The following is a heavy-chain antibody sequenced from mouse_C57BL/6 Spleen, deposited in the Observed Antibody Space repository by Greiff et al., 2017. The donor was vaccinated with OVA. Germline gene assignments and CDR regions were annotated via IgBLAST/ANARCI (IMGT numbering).Heavy chain of an antibody. Sequence: VQLVESGPELVKPGASVKISCKASGYAFSSSWMNWVKQRPGQGLEWIGRIYPGDGDTNYNGKFKGKATLTADKSSSTAYMQLSSLTSEDSAVYFCATPTVVAASWYFDDWGKGTTVTVSS. J-gene: IGHJ1*03. D-gene: IGHD1-1*01. CDR2: IYPGDGDT. CDR3: ATPTVVAASWYFDD. V-gene: IGHV1-82*01. CDR1: GYAFSSSW.